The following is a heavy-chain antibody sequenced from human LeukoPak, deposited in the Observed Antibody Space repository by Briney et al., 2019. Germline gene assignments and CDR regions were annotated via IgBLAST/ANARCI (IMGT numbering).Heavy chain of an antibody. CDR2: ISAYNGNT. J-gene: IGHJ4*02. D-gene: IGHD2-15*01. V-gene: IGHV1-18*04. CDR1: GYTFTSYG. CDR3: ARLVGSGSQLLPDD. Sequence: ASVKVSCKASGYTFTSYGISRVRQAPGQGLEWMGWISAYNGNTNYAQKLQGRVTITTDTSTSTAYMELSSLRSDDTAVYYCARLVGSGSQLLPDDWGQGTLVTVSS.